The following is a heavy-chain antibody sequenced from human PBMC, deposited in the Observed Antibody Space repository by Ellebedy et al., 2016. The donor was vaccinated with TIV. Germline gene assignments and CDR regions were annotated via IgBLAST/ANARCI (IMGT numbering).Heavy chain of an antibody. Sequence: ASVKVSCKASGYTFTRYYMHWVRLAPGQGLEWMGIINPSGGSTTYAQKFQGRVTMTRDTSTSTVYMELSSLRSEDTALYHCARARYYDSSGYFDYWGQGTLVTVSS. D-gene: IGHD3-22*01. V-gene: IGHV1-46*01. CDR1: GYTFTRYY. CDR2: INPSGGST. J-gene: IGHJ4*02. CDR3: ARARYYDSSGYFDY.